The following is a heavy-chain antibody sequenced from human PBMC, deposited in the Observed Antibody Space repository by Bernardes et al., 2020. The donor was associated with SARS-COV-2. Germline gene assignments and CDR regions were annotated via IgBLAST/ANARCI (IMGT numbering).Heavy chain of an antibody. D-gene: IGHD6-19*01. V-gene: IGHV1-18*01. CDR2: ISAYNGNT. J-gene: IGHJ6*02. CDR1: GYTFTSYG. Sequence: ASVKVSCKASGYTFTSYGISWVRQAPGQGLEWMGWISAYNGNTNYAQKLQGRVTMTTDTSTRTAYMELRSLRSDDTAVYYCARDPIFYSSGPMNGMDVWGQGTTVTVSS. CDR3: ARDPIFYSSGPMNGMDV.